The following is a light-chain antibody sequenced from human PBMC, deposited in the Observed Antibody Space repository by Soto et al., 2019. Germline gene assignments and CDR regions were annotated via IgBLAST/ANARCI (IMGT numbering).Light chain of an antibody. CDR3: QQYGSSLFT. CDR1: QSVSSNY. V-gene: IGKV3-20*01. Sequence: EIVLTQSPGTLSLSPGERATLSCRASQSVSSNYLAWYQQKPGQAPRLLVYGASSRATGVPDRFSGSGSGKDFTLTISRLEPEDFEVYYCQQYGSSLFTFGPGTKVDFK. CDR2: GAS. J-gene: IGKJ3*01.